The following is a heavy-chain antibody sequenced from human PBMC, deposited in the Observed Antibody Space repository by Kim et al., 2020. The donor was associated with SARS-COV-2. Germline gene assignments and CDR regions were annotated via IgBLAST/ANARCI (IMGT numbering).Heavy chain of an antibody. CDR2: IYYSGST. D-gene: IGHD3-3*01. Sequence: SETLSLTCTVSGGSISSYYWSWIRQPPGKGLEWIGYIYYSGSTNYNPSLKSRVTISVDTSKNQFSLKLSSVTAADTAVYYCARYAYYNTDFWSGSTHGNFDYWGQGTLVTVSS. V-gene: IGHV4-59*01. J-gene: IGHJ4*02. CDR1: GGSISSYY. CDR3: ARYAYYNTDFWSGSTHGNFDY.